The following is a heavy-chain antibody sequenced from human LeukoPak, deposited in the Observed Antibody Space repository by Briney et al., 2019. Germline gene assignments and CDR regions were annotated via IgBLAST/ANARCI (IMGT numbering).Heavy chain of an antibody. Sequence: GGSLRLSCAASGFTFSTYSMNWVRQAPGKGLEWVSSISSSSSYTYYADSLKGRFTISRDNAKDSLYLQMNSLRAEDTAMYYCARVMVCSGHGNDAFDIWGQGTMVTVSS. V-gene: IGHV3-21*01. CDR1: GFTFSTYS. D-gene: IGHD5-12*01. J-gene: IGHJ3*02. CDR3: ARVMVCSGHGNDAFDI. CDR2: ISSSSSYT.